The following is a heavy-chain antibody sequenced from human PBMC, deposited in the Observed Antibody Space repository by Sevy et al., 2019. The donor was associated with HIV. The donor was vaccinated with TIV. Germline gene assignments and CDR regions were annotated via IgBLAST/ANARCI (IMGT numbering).Heavy chain of an antibody. V-gene: IGHV4-4*07. Sequence: SETLSLTCTVSGGSISSYYWSWIRQPAGKVLEWIGRIYPSGITNYNPSLKSRVTMSVDTSKNQFSLNLSSVTAADTAVYYCARGWCRSASCYYDYWGQGTLVTVSS. CDR2: IYPSGIT. CDR3: ARGWCRSASCYYDY. D-gene: IGHD2-2*01. CDR1: GGSISSYY. J-gene: IGHJ4*02.